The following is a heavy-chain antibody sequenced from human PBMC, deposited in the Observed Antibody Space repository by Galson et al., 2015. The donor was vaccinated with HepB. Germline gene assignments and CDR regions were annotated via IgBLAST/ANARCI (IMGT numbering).Heavy chain of an antibody. CDR3: ARAASARAGYFLDY. CDR2: ISYDGSNK. V-gene: IGHV3-30-3*01. Sequence: SLRLSCAASGFTFSSYAMHWVRQAPGKGLEWVAVISYDGSNKYYADSVKGRFTISRDNSKNTLYLQMNSLRAEDTAVYYCARAASARAGYFLDYWGQGTLVTVSS. CDR1: GFTFSSYA. D-gene: IGHD3-22*01. J-gene: IGHJ4*02.